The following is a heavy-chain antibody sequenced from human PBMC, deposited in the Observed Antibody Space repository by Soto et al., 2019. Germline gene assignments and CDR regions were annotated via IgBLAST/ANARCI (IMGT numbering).Heavy chain of an antibody. V-gene: IGHV1-3*01. CDR3: ARGFFRPPSTPNFDY. CDR2: INAGNGNT. D-gene: IGHD3-3*01. J-gene: IGHJ4*02. Sequence: GASVKVSCKASGYTFTSYAMHWVRQAPGQRLEWMGWINAGNGNTKYSQKFQGRVTITRDTSASTAYMELSSLRSEDTAVYYCARGFFRPPSTPNFDYWGLGTLVTVSS. CDR1: GYTFTSYA.